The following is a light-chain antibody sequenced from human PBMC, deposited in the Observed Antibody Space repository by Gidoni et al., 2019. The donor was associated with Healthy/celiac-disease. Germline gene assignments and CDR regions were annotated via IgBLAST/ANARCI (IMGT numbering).Light chain of an antibody. CDR2: LGS. Sequence: DIVMTQSPLSLPVTPGEPASISCRSSPGLLHSNGYNYLDWYLQKPGQSPQLLIYLGSNRASGVPDRFSGSGSGTDFTLKISRVEAEDVGVYYCMQALQTPTFGQGTKVEIK. J-gene: IGKJ1*01. CDR3: MQALQTPT. V-gene: IGKV2-28*01. CDR1: PGLLHSNGYNY.